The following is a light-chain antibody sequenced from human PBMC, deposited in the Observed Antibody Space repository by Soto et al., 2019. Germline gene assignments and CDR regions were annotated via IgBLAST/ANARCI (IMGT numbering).Light chain of an antibody. J-gene: IGKJ1*01. CDR1: QNINTY. CDR2: DTS. CDR3: QQYGTSPWT. V-gene: IGKV3-11*01. Sequence: EIVLTQSPATLSLSPGETATLSCRASQNINTYLAWYQHKPGQAPRLLMYDTSNRATGTPARFSGSGSGTDFTLTISGLEPEDFAVYYCQQYGTSPWTFGQGTKVEIK.